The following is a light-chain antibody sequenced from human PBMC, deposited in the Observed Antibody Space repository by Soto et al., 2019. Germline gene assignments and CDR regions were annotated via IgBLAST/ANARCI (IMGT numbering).Light chain of an antibody. Sequence: QLTQSPSSLSAPVGDRVTITCRASQGISSYLAWYQQKPGKVPKLLISAASTLESGVPLRFSGGGFGTEFTLTISSLQPEELATYNWQQLYRYPLSCGGGIKVVIK. V-gene: IGKV1-9*01. CDR1: QGISSY. CDR2: AAS. CDR3: QQLYRYPLS. J-gene: IGKJ4*01.